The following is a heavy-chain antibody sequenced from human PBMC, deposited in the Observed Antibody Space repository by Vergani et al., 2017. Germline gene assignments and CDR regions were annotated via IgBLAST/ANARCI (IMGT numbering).Heavy chain of an antibody. CDR1: GYTLTELS. D-gene: IGHD1-26*01. CDR3: ARSREVDY. Sequence: QVQLVQSGAEVKKPGASVKVSCKVSGYTLTELSMHWVRQATGQGLEWMGWMNPNSGNTGYAQKFQGRVTMTRNTSISTAYMELSSLRSEDTAVYYCARSREVDYWGQGTLVTVSS. V-gene: IGHV1-8*01. J-gene: IGHJ4*02. CDR2: MNPNSGNT.